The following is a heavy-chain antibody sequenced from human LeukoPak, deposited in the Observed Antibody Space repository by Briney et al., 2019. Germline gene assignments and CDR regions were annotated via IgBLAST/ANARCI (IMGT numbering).Heavy chain of an antibody. V-gene: IGHV3-23*01. CDR1: GFTFSSYV. CDR3: AKQLLVVAATGGFDP. Sequence: GGSLRLSCAASGFTFSSYVMSWVRQAPGKGLEWVSAISGSGGSTYYADSVKGRFTISRDNSKNTLYLQMNSLRAEDTAVYYCAKQLLVVAATGGFDPWGQGTLVTVSS. J-gene: IGHJ5*02. D-gene: IGHD2-15*01. CDR2: ISGSGGST.